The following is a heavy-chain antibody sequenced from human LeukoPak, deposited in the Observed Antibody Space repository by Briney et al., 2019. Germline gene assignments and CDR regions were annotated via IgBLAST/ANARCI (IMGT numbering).Heavy chain of an antibody. V-gene: IGHV3-74*01. CDR3: ARSFDV. J-gene: IGHJ3*01. CDR2: INSDGSST. CDR1: GFSFSGYW. Sequence: GGSLRLSCAASGFSFSGYWMYWVRQAPGKGLVWVSLINSDGSSTNYADSVKGRFTISRDNAKNTLYLQVNSLRAEDTAVYHCARSFDVWGQGTMVTVSS.